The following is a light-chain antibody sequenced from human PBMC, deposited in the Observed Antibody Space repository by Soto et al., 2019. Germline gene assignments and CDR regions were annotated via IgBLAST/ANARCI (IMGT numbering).Light chain of an antibody. V-gene: IGKV1-33*01. CDR2: DAS. CDR3: QQYDNLLIT. CDR1: QDITNY. Sequence: DIQMTQSPSSLSASVGDRVTITCRASQDITNYLNWYQQKPGKAPKLLIYDASTLETGVPSRFSGSGSGTDFTLTISSLQPEDIATYYCQQYDNLLITFGQGTRLEIK. J-gene: IGKJ5*01.